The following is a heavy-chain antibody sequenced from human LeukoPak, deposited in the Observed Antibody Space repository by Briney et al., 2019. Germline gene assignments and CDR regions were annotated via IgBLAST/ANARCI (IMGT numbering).Heavy chain of an antibody. CDR2: ISSSGSTI. J-gene: IGHJ6*02. Sequence: PGGSLRLSCAASGFTFSSYEMNWVRQAPGKGLEWVSYISSSGSTIYYADSVKGRFTISRDNAKNSLYLQMNSLRAEDTAVYYCARYQKGGYYYYYGMDVWGQGTTVTVSS. V-gene: IGHV3-48*03. CDR1: GFTFSSYE. CDR3: ARYQKGGYYYYYGMDV. D-gene: IGHD3-16*01.